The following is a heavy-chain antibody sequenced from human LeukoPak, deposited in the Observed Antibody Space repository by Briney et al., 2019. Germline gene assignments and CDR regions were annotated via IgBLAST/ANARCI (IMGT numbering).Heavy chain of an antibody. J-gene: IGHJ4*02. V-gene: IGHV1-46*03. Sequence: GASVKVSCKASGYTFTSYYMHWVRQAPGQGLEWMGIINPSGGSTSYAQNSQGRVTMTRDTSKSTVYMELSSLRSEDTAVYYCARGRDCSSTSCYSPVADYWGQGTLVTVSS. CDR3: ARGRDCSSTSCYSPVADY. CDR2: INPSGGST. D-gene: IGHD2-2*01. CDR1: GYTFTSYY.